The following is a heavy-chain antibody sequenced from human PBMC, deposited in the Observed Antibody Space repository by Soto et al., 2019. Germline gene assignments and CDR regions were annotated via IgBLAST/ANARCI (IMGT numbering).Heavy chain of an antibody. CDR3: ARDSSRVIVVVPAAQFDP. CDR1: GFTFSSCS. D-gene: IGHD2-2*01. Sequence: GGSLRLSCAASGFTFSSCSMNWVRQAPGKGLEWVSSISSSSSYIYYADSVKGRFTISRDNAKNSLYLQMNSLRAEDTAVYYCARDSSRVIVVVPAAQFDPWGQGTLVTVSS. CDR2: ISSSSSYI. V-gene: IGHV3-21*01. J-gene: IGHJ5*02.